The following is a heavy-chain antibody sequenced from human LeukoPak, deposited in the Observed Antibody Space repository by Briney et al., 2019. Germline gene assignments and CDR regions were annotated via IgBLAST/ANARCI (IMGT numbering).Heavy chain of an antibody. Sequence: GRSLRLSCAASGFTFSSYGMHWVRQAPGKGLEWVAVISYDGSNKYYADSVKGRFTISRDNSKNTLYLQMNSLRAEDTAVYYCAKDREGGELSLLGFDYWGQGTLVTVSS. D-gene: IGHD3-16*02. CDR3: AKDREGGELSLLGFDY. J-gene: IGHJ4*02. V-gene: IGHV3-30*18. CDR2: ISYDGSNK. CDR1: GFTFSSYG.